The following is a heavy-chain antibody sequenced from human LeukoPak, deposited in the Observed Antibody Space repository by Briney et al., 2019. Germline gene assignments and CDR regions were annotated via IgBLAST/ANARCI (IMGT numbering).Heavy chain of an antibody. CDR1: GGTFSSYA. Sequence: GASVKVSCKASGGTFSSYAISWVRQAPGQGLEWMGWINAGNGNTKYSQKFQGRVTITRDTSASTAYMELSSLRSEDTAVYYCARDPGYYGSGSCRINSHFDYWGQGTLVTVSS. J-gene: IGHJ4*02. D-gene: IGHD3-10*01. CDR2: INAGNGNT. CDR3: ARDPGYYGSGSCRINSHFDY. V-gene: IGHV1-3*01.